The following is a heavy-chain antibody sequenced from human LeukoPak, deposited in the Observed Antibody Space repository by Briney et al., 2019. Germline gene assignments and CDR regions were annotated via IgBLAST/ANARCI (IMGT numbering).Heavy chain of an antibody. D-gene: IGHD3-3*01. CDR2: IYPGDSDT. V-gene: IGHV5-51*01. CDR1: GYSFTSYW. Sequence: GESLKISCKGSGYSFTSYWIGWVRQMPGKGLEWMGSIYPGDSDTRYSPSFRGQVTISADKSISTAYLQWSSLKASDTAMYYCARQGDYDFWSGYYTAGWFDPWGQGTLVTVSS. CDR3: ARQGDYDFWSGYYTAGWFDP. J-gene: IGHJ5*02.